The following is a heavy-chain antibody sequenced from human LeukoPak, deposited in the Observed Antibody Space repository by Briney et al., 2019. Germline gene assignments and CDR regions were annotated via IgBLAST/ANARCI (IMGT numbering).Heavy chain of an antibody. Sequence: SETLSLTCTVSGGSISGDYCSWIRQPPGKGLEWIGYIHYSGRTNYNPSLRSRVTISVDTSKNQFSLKLSSVTAADTAVYYCARHEPSRAGAFDIWGQGTMVAVSS. D-gene: IGHD6-6*01. V-gene: IGHV4-59*08. CDR2: IHYSGRT. CDR1: GGSISGDY. CDR3: ARHEPSRAGAFDI. J-gene: IGHJ3*02.